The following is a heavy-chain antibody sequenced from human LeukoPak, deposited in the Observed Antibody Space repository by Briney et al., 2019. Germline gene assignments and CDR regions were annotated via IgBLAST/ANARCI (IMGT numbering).Heavy chain of an antibody. CDR3: ARGPSHGGHDY. V-gene: IGHV1-2*02. D-gene: IGHD3-10*01. CDR2: INPNSGGT. CDR1: GYTFTGFF. J-gene: IGHJ4*02. Sequence: GASVKVSCKVSGYTFTGFFIHWMRQAPRQGLEWMGWINPNSGGTNYAQKFQGRVTMTSDTSITTTYMELSRLRSDDTAVYYCARGPSHGGHDYWGQGTLVTVSS.